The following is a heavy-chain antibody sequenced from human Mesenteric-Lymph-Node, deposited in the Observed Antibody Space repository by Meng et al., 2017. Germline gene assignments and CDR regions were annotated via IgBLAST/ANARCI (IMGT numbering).Heavy chain of an antibody. CDR3: ARVGEDYYGSGSYYSGYLDL. CDR2: ISAYNGNT. CDR1: GYTFTSYG. D-gene: IGHD3-10*01. V-gene: IGHV1-18*01. Sequence: ASVKVSCKASGYTFTSYGISWVRQAPGQGLEWMGWISAYNGNTNYAQKLQGRVTMTTDTSTSTAYMELRSLRSDDTAVYYCARVGEDYYGSGSYYSGYLDLWGHGTLVTVSS. J-gene: IGHJ2*01.